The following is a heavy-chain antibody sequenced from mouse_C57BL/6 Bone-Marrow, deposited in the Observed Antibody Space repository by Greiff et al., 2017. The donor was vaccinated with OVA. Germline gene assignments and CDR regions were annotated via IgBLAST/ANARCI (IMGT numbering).Heavy chain of an antibody. CDR1: GFTFSDYG. CDR3: ARSGGYYYGSSPYWYFDV. Sequence: EVQLQQSGGGLVKPGGSLKLSCAASGFTFSDYGMHWVRQAPEKGLEWVAYISSGSSTIYYADTVKGRFPISRDNAKNTLFLQMTSLRSEDTAMYYCARSGGYYYGSSPYWYFDVWGTGTTVTVSS. CDR2: ISSGSSTI. V-gene: IGHV5-17*01. D-gene: IGHD1-1*01. J-gene: IGHJ1*03.